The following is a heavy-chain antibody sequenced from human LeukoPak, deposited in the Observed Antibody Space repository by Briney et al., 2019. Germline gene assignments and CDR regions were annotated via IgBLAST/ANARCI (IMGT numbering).Heavy chain of an antibody. CDR1: GGSISSYY. CDR3: ARSLGHYCYDSSGYPGRLGAFDI. V-gene: IGHV4-59*08. D-gene: IGHD3-22*01. CDR2: IYYSGST. J-gene: IGHJ3*02. Sequence: PSETLSLTCTVSGGSISSYYWSWIRQPPGKGLEWIGYIYYSGSTNYNPSLKSRVTISVDTSKNQFSLKLSSVTAADTAVYYCARSLGHYCYDSSGYPGRLGAFDIWGQGTMVTVSS.